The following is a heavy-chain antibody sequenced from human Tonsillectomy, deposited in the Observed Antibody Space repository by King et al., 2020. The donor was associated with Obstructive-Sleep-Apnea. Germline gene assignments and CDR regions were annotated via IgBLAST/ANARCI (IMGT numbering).Heavy chain of an antibody. CDR3: AKGRKHIVVVTASEQDY. Sequence: VQLVESGGGLVQPGGSLRLSCAASGFTFSSYAMSWVCQAPGKGLEWVSAISGSGGSTYYADSVKGRFTISTDNSKNTLYLQMNRLRAEDTAVYYRAKGRKHIVVVTASEQDYWGQGTLVTVSS. D-gene: IGHD2-21*02. CDR1: GFTFSSYA. V-gene: IGHV3-23*04. CDR2: ISGSGGST. J-gene: IGHJ4*02.